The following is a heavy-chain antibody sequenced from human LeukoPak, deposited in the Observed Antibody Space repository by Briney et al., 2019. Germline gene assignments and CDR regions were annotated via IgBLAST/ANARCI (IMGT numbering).Heavy chain of an antibody. V-gene: IGHV4-39*01. D-gene: IGHD6-13*01. J-gene: IGHJ6*03. CDR3: ARGAAGNGYYYYYMDV. CDR2: IYYSGNT. Sequence: TSETLSLTCTVSDGSISSNNYYWGWIRQPPGKGLEWIGSIYYSGNTYYNPSLKSRVTISVDTPKNQFSLKLSSVTAADTAMYYCARGAAGNGYYYYYMDVWGKGTTVTVSS. CDR1: DGSISSNNYY.